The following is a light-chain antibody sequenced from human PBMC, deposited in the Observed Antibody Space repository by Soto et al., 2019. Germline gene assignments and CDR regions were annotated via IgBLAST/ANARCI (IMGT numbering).Light chain of an antibody. CDR3: QQYNSYPWT. Sequence: DIQMSQSPSTLSAAVGDRVPITCRASQSISSWLAWYQHKPGKAPKLLIYETSSWESGVPSRFSGSGSGTEFTLTISSLQPDDFATYYCQQYNSYPWTFGQGTKVDIK. J-gene: IGKJ1*01. CDR2: ETS. CDR1: QSISSW. V-gene: IGKV1-5*03.